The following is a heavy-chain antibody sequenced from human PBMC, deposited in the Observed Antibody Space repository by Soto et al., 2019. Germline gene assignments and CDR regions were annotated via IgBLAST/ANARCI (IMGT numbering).Heavy chain of an antibody. CDR3: ARLKTYDVLNKSDY. CDR2: IHDGGST. CDR1: GASIGTSNW. D-gene: IGHD3-9*01. V-gene: IGHV4-4*02. J-gene: IGHJ4*02. Sequence: QVQLQESGPGLVKPLGTLSLTCAVSGASIGTSNWWSWVRQSPGKGLEWIGEIHDGGSTESNPSLKSRVTISLDKSKNQFSLNVSSVTAADTAVYYCARLKTYDVLNKSDYWGQGSLVTVSS.